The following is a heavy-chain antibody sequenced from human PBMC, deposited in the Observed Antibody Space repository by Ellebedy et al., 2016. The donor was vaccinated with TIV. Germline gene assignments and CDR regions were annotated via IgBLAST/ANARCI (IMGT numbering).Heavy chain of an antibody. J-gene: IGHJ4*02. CDR2: IKQDGSEK. CDR1: LFPFRSYS. D-gene: IGHD3-22*01. CDR3: ARDAMIWIFDS. V-gene: IGHV3-7*01. Sequence: GESLKISCEASLFPFRSYSMNWVRQASGTGLEWVANIKQDGSEKYYVDSVKGRFTISRDNAKNSLYLQMNSLRAEDTAVYYCARDAMIWIFDSWGQGTLVTVSS.